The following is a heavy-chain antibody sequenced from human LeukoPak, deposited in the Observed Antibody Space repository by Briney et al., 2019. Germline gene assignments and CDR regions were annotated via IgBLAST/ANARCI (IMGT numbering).Heavy chain of an antibody. CDR1: GVTLSTYA. J-gene: IGHJ2*01. D-gene: IGHD4-23*01. Sequence: GGSLRLSCAASGVTLSTYAMSWARQAPGKGLEWVSGISSSGSGDNTYYADSVKGRFTISRDSSKNTLFLHMNTLRAEDTAIYYCAKDRTVEASYWYFDLWGRGTLVTVSS. CDR2: ISSSGSGDNT. V-gene: IGHV3-23*01. CDR3: AKDRTVEASYWYFDL.